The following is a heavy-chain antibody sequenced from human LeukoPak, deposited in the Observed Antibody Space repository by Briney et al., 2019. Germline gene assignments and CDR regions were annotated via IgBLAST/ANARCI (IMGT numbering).Heavy chain of an antibody. V-gene: IGHV1-69*05. CDR2: IIPIFGTA. CDR1: GGTFSSYA. D-gene: IGHD3-10*01. J-gene: IGHJ6*03. Sequence: GSSVKVSCKASGGTFSSYAISWVRQAPGQGLEWMGGIIPIFGTANYAQKFQGRVTITTDESTSTAYMELSSLRSEDTAVYYCARADRGGAGGYYYYYYMDVWGKGTTVTVSS. CDR3: ARADRGGAGGYYYYYYMDV.